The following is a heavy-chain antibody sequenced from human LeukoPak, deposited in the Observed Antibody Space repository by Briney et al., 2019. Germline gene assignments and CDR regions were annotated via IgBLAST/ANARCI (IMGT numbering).Heavy chain of an antibody. CDR1: GGSISNYH. Sequence: SETLSLTCIVSGGSISNYHWSWIRQPPGKGLEWIGYVSYTGSTNCNPSLKSRVTMSVDTSKNQFSLNLSSVTAADTAMYYCARASTVTTWSLGYWGQGILVTVSS. J-gene: IGHJ4*02. CDR3: ARASTVTTWSLGY. CDR2: VSYTGST. V-gene: IGHV4-59*01. D-gene: IGHD4-17*01.